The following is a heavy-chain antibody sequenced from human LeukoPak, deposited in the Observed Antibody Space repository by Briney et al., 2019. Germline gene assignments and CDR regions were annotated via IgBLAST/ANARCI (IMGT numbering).Heavy chain of an antibody. D-gene: IGHD2-15*01. Sequence: SETLSLTCTVSGGSISSYYWSWIRQPPGKGLEWIGDIYYGGSTNYNPSLKSRVTISVDTSKNQFSLKLSSVTAADTAVYYCARRYCSGGSCPFDYWGQGTLVTVSS. CDR1: GGSISSYY. V-gene: IGHV4-59*01. J-gene: IGHJ4*02. CDR2: IYYGGST. CDR3: ARRYCSGGSCPFDY.